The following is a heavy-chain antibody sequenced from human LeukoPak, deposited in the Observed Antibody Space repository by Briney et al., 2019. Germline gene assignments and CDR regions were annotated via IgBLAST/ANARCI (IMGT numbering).Heavy chain of an antibody. Sequence: SETLSLTCTVSGGSISNYYWSWIRQPAGEGLEWIGRIYTSGSTNYNPSLKSRVSMSVDTSKNQFSLKLYSVTAADTAMYYCARWSGVVGTARGWHFDLWGRGTQVTVSS. V-gene: IGHV4-4*07. CDR3: ARWSGVVGTARGWHFDL. J-gene: IGHJ2*01. CDR1: GGSISNYY. D-gene: IGHD1-26*01. CDR2: IYTSGST.